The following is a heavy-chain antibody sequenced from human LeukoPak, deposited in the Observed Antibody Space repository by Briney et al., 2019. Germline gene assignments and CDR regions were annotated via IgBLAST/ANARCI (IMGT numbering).Heavy chain of an antibody. CDR2: IYPGDSTT. Sequence: PGESLKISCKGSGYSFTSYWIGWVRRMPGKGLEWMGIIYPGDSTTIYSPSFQGQVTISVHTSINTAYLQWISLKASDTAMYYCARHPIAAGGAYNWFDPWGQGTLVTVSS. CDR3: ARHPIAAGGAYNWFDP. CDR1: GYSFTSYW. J-gene: IGHJ5*02. D-gene: IGHD6-13*01. V-gene: IGHV5-51*01.